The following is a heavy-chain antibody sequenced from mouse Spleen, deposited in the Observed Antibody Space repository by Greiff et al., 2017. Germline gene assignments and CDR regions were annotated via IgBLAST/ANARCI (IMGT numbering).Heavy chain of an antibody. Sequence: EVQVVESGGDLVKPGGSLKLSCAASGFTFSSYTMSWVRQTPEKRLEWVATISSGGSYTYYPDSVKGRFTISRDNAKNTLYLQMSSLKSEDTAMYYCTRDGYPTRGFAYWGQGTLVTVSA. CDR2: ISSGGSYT. V-gene: IGHV5-6-4*01. CDR3: TRDGYPTRGFAY. D-gene: IGHD2-2*01. CDR1: GFTFSSYT. J-gene: IGHJ3*01.